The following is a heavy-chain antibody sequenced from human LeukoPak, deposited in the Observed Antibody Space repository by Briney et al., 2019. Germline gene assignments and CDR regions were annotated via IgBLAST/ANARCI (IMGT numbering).Heavy chain of an antibody. J-gene: IGHJ6*02. D-gene: IGHD2-2*02. CDR2: ISYDGSNK. Sequence: GGSLRLSCAASGFTFSSYAMHWVRQGPGRGRGGGAVISYDGSNKHYADSVKGRFTISRDNTKNTLYLQMNSLRAEDTAVYYCARERGYIVVVPAAIYGMDVWGQGTTVTVSS. V-gene: IGHV3-30-3*01. CDR3: ARERGYIVVVPAAIYGMDV. CDR1: GFTFSSYA.